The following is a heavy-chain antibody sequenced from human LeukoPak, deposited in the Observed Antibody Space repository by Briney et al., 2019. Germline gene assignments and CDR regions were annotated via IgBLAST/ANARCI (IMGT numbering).Heavy chain of an antibody. Sequence: PGGSLRLSCAASGFTVSSNYMSWVRQAPGKGLEWVSSISGSGGSTYYADSVKGRFTISRDNAKNTLYLQMNSLTAEDTAVYYCAKGPRGSGSYQYFDYWGQGTLVTVSS. D-gene: IGHD1-26*01. CDR3: AKGPRGSGSYQYFDY. V-gene: IGHV3-23*01. CDR1: GFTVSSNY. CDR2: ISGSGGST. J-gene: IGHJ4*02.